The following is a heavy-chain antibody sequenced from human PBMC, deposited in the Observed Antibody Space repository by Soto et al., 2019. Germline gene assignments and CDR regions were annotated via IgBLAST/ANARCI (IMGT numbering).Heavy chain of an antibody. CDR1: GLTFSSYC. J-gene: IGHJ6*02. V-gene: IGHV3-30*18. CDR3: AKGQRSPLYYYYGMDV. Sequence: PGGSLILSCASSGLTFSSYCMHLVRPAPGKGLEWVAVISYDGSNKYYADSVKGRFTISRDNSKNTLYLQMNSLRAEDTAVYYWAKGQRSPLYYYYGMDVWGQGTTVTVSS. CDR2: ISYDGSNK.